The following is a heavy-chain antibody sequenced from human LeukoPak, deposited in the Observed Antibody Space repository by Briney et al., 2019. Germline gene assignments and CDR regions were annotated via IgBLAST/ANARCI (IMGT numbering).Heavy chain of an antibody. D-gene: IGHD2-15*01. CDR1: GGSISSYY. CDR3: ARERRMRGFDY. CDR2: IYYSGST. J-gene: IGHJ4*02. V-gene: IGHV4-59*01. Sequence: SETLSLTCTVSGGSISSYYWSWIRQPPGKGLEWIGYIYYSGSTNYNPSLKSRVTISVDTSKNQFSLKLGSVTAADTAVYYCARERRMRGFDYWGQGTLVAVSS.